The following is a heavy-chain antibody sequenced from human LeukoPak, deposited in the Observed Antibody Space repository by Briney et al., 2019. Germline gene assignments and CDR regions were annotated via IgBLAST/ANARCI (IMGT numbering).Heavy chain of an antibody. J-gene: IGHJ5*02. V-gene: IGHV1-18*01. CDR1: GYTFTSYG. CDR2: ISAYNGNT. Sequence: GASVKVPCKASGYTFTSYGISWVRQAPGQGLEWMGWISAYNGNTNYAQKLQGRVTMTTDTSTSTAYMELRSLRSDDTAVYYCARDYCSSTSCYGDWFDPWGQGTLVTVSS. CDR3: ARDYCSSTSCYGDWFDP. D-gene: IGHD2-2*01.